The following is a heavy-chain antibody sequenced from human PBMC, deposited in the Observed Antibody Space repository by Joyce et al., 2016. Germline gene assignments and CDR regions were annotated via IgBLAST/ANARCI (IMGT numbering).Heavy chain of an antibody. CDR1: GFTFGSYS. Sequence: EVQLVESGGGLAQPGGSLRLSCASSGFTFGSYSMNWLRQAQGKGLEWVSNISSSGITMYYADAVRGRFIISRDDAKKSVYLQMNDLRVDDTAVYYCGRHDYSNTDYFGQGTLVTVSS. J-gene: IGHJ4*02. CDR3: GRHDYSNTDY. D-gene: IGHD4-11*01. V-gene: IGHV3-48*04. CDR2: ISSSGITM.